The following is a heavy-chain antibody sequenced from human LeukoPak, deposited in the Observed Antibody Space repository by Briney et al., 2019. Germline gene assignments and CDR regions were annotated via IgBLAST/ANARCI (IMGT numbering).Heavy chain of an antibody. D-gene: IGHD3-10*02. CDR2: IWYDGSNE. J-gene: IGHJ3*01. CDR1: GFTFGNSG. Sequence: EGSLRLSCAASGFTFGNSGMHWVRQAPGKGLEWVAVIWYDGSNEYYADAVKGRFIISRDNSKNTVHLQMNSLRVEDTSVYYCAREISMFVNAFDLWGQGTLVAVSS. CDR3: AREISMFVNAFDL. V-gene: IGHV3-33*08.